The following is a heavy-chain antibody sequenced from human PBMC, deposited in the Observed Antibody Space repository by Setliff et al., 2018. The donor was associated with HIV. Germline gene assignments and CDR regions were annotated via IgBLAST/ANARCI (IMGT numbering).Heavy chain of an antibody. CDR2: IYSGGST. V-gene: IGHV3-53*04. J-gene: IGHJ6*03. D-gene: IGHD3-16*02. Sequence: LRLSCAASGFTVSSNYMSWVRQAPGKGLEWVSVIYSGGSTYYADSVKGRFTISRHNSKNTLYLQMNSLRAEDTAVYYCEREGGGLSSYYYYYMDVWGKGTTVTVSS. CDR1: GFTVSSNY. CDR3: EREGGGLSSYYYYYMDV.